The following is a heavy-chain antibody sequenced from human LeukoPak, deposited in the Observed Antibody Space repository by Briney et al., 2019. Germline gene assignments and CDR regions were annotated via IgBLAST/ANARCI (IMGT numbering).Heavy chain of an antibody. CDR1: GSTFSNAW. J-gene: IGHJ4*02. CDR2: IKTITAGGTT. D-gene: IGHD6-19*01. Sequence: GGSLRLSCAASGSTFSNAWMTWVRQAPGKGLEWVGRIKTITAGGTTDYAAPVKGRFTISRDDSKNTLYLQMNSLKTEDTAVYYCTTGGTHTSGWDWGQGTLVTVSS. V-gene: IGHV3-15*01. CDR3: TTGGTHTSGWD.